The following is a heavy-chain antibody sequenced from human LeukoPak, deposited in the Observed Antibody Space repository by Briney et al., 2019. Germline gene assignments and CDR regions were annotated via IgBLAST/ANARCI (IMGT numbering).Heavy chain of an antibody. J-gene: IGHJ4*02. V-gene: IGHV3-30-3*01. CDR2: ISYDESNK. Sequence: PGGSLRLSCAASGFTFSSYAMHWVRQAPGKGLEWVAVISYDESNKYYADSVKGRFTISRDNSKNTLYLQMNSLRAEDTAVFYCATNWDYFDYWGQGTLVTVSS. CDR3: ATNWDYFDY. CDR1: GFTFSSYA. D-gene: IGHD7-27*01.